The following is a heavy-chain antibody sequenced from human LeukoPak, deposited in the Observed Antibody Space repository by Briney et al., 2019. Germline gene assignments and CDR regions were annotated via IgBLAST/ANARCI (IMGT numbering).Heavy chain of an antibody. CDR3: ARGYGDYTRFTWFDP. Sequence: PSETLSLTCTASGGSISTYYWSWIRQPAGKRLEWIGRLYTSGRTNYTPSLKSRVTMSVDTSKNQFSLKLSSVTAADTAVYYCARGYGDYTRFTWFDPWGQGTLVIVSS. CDR1: GGSISTYY. D-gene: IGHD4-17*01. CDR2: LYTSGRT. V-gene: IGHV4-4*07. J-gene: IGHJ5*02.